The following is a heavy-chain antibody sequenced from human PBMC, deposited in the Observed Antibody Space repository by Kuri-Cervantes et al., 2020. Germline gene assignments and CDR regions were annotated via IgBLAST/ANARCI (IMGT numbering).Heavy chain of an antibody. CDR3: ARGTRRSWYFDL. CDR2: IYYSGST. J-gene: IGHJ2*01. Sequence: GSLRLSCTVSGGSINNYYWSWIRQPPGKGLEWIGYIYYSGSTNHNPSLKSRVTMSVDTSKNQFSLKLSSVTAADTAVYYCARGTRRSWYFDLWGRGTLVTVSS. V-gene: IGHV4-59*12. CDR1: GGSINNYY. D-gene: IGHD2-2*01.